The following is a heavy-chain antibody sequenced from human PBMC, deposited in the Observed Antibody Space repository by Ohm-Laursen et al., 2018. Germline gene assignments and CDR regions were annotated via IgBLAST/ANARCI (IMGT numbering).Heavy chain of an antibody. D-gene: IGHD5-12*01. J-gene: IGHJ6*02. CDR2: ISGSGSSI. CDR3: AKDRGGGYEYMDV. Sequence: SLRLSCTASGFTFSDHYMSWIRQAPGKGLEWISDISGSGSSIYFADSVKGRFTISRNNAKNSLYLRMNSLRAEDTALYYCAKDRGGGYEYMDVWGQGTTVTVSS. V-gene: IGHV3-11*01. CDR1: GFTFSDHY.